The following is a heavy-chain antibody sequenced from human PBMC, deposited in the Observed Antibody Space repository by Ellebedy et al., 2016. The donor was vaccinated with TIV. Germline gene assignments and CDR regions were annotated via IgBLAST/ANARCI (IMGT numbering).Heavy chain of an antibody. V-gene: IGHV3-23*05. J-gene: IGHJ4*02. Sequence: GESLKISXAASGFTFSSYAMSWVRQAPGRGLEWVASISSSSNYIEYAASVKGRFTISRDNANSVVYLQMNSLTAEDTAVYFCARELEVVDFEYWGQGTVVNVSS. CDR1: GFTFSSYA. CDR3: ARELEVVDFEY. D-gene: IGHD1-1*01. CDR2: ISSSSNYI.